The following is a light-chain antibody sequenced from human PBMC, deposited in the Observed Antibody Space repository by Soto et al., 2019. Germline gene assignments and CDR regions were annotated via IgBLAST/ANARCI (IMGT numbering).Light chain of an antibody. CDR2: AAS. J-gene: IGKJ3*01. CDR3: LQSYSTPPFT. V-gene: IGKV1-39*01. CDR1: QPISIY. Sequence: DIQMTQSPSSLSASVGDRVTMTCRASQPISIYLNWYQQKPGKAPKILIYAASRLRSGVPSRFSADGSGTDFTLTISSLQPEDFATYYCLQSYSTPPFTFGPGTKVDLK.